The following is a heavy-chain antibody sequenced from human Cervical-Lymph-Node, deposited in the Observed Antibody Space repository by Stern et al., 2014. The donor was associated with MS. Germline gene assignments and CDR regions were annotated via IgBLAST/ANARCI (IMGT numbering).Heavy chain of an antibody. CDR3: SRETGATEEYYFDY. CDR1: GFTFGDYA. D-gene: IGHD1-26*01. CDR2: IRSKPYGGTP. J-gene: IGHJ4*02. Sequence: EVHLVESGGGLVQPGRSLRLSCTASGFTFGDYAMSWFRQAPGKGLDWVGFIRSKPYGGTPEYAASVRGRFTISRDDSKSIAYLQMNSLKTEDTALYYCSRETGATEEYYFDYWGQGALVTVSS. V-gene: IGHV3-49*03.